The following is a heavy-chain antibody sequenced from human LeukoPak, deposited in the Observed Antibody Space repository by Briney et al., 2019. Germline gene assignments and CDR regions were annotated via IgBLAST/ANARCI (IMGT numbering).Heavy chain of an antibody. CDR1: GFPFNNYW. J-gene: IGHJ5*02. CDR3: ARAGASGWYAAGWFDP. CDR2: INTDGRTT. D-gene: IGHD6-19*01. V-gene: IGHV3-74*01. Sequence: GGSLKLSCAASGFPFNNYWIHWVRQAPGKGLMWVSSINTDGRTTRYAASVQGRFTISRDNAKNTLSLQMNSLRDDDTAVYYCARAGASGWYAAGWFDPWGQGTLVTASS.